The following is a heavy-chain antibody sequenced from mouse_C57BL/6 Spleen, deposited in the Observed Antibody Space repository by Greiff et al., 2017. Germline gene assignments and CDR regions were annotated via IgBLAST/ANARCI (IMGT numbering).Heavy chain of an antibody. Sequence: EVQLQQSGTVLARPGASVKMSCKTSGYTFTSYWMHWVKQRPGQGLEWIGAIYPGNSDTSYNQKFKGKAKLTAVTSASTAYMELSSLTNEDSAVYYCTRDDGYFYWYFDVWGTGTTVTVSS. J-gene: IGHJ1*03. V-gene: IGHV1-5*01. CDR3: TRDDGYFYWYFDV. CDR1: GYTFTSYW. CDR2: IYPGNSDT. D-gene: IGHD2-3*01.